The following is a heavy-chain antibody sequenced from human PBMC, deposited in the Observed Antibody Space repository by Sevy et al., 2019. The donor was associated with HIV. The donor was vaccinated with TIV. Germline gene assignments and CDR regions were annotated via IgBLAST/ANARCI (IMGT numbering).Heavy chain of an antibody. CDR1: GFMFDDYG. D-gene: IGHD3-10*01. CDR3: TRELWFGELGGYFDY. Sequence: GGSLRLSCTASGFMFDDYGVSWFRQAPGKGLEWVGFSRSKAYGGTTEYAASVKGRLTISGDDSKTIAYLQMNSLKTEDTAVYYCTRELWFGELGGYFDYWGQGTLVTVSS. CDR2: SRSKAYGGTT. J-gene: IGHJ4*02. V-gene: IGHV3-49*03.